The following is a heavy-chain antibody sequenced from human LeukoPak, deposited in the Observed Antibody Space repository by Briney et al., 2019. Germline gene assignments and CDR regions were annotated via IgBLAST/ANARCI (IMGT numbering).Heavy chain of an antibody. CDR1: GFTFSIYA. CDR3: AKDPGWFDS. CDR2: ISTSGATT. V-gene: IGHV3-23*01. Sequence: PGGSLRLSCAASGFTFSIYAMSWVRQAPGEGLEWVSAISTSGATTYYADSVKGRFTISRDNSKNMLYLQMNSLRAEDTAVYYCAKDPGWFDSWGQGTLVTVCS. J-gene: IGHJ5*01.